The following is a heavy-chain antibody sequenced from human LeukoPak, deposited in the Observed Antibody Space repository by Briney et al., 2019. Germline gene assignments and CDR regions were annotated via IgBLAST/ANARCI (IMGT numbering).Heavy chain of an antibody. D-gene: IGHD5-24*01. Sequence: GGSLRLSCAASGFTVSSNYMSWVRQAPGKGLEWVSVIYSGGSTYYAESVKGRFTISRDNSKNTLYLQMNSLRVEDTAVYYCARGAGGRWYVDSWGQGTLVTVSS. V-gene: IGHV3-53*01. CDR1: GFTVSSNY. J-gene: IGHJ4*02. CDR2: IYSGGST. CDR3: ARGAGGRWYVDS.